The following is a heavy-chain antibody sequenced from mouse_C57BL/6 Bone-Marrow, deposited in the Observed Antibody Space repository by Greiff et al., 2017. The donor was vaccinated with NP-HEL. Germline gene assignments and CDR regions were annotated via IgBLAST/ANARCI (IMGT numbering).Heavy chain of an antibody. V-gene: IGHV3-6*01. CDR1: GYSITSGYY. Sequence: EVKLVESGPGLVKPSQSLSLTCSVTGYSITSGYYWNWLRQFPGNKLEWMGYISYDGSNNYNPSLKNRISITRDTSKNQFFLKLNSVTSEDTATYYCARGGLRRSYWYFDVWGTGTTVTVSS. CDR3: ARGGLRRSYWYFDV. CDR2: ISYDGSN. J-gene: IGHJ1*03. D-gene: IGHD2-4*01.